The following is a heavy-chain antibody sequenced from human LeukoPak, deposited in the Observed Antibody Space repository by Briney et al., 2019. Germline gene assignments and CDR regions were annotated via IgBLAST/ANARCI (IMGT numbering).Heavy chain of an antibody. Sequence: WETLSLTCAVYGGSFSGYYWSWIRQPPGKGLEWIGEINHSGSTNYNPSLKSRVTISVDTSKNQFSLKLSSVTAADTAVYYCXGDKPPPGGSYYLSAFDIWGQGTMVTVSS. J-gene: IGHJ3*02. CDR3: XGDKPPPGGSYYLSAFDI. V-gene: IGHV4-34*01. CDR2: INHSGST. CDR1: GGSFSGYY. D-gene: IGHD1-26*01.